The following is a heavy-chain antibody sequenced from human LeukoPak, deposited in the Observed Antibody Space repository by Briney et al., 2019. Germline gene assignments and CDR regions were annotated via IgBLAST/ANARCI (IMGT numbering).Heavy chain of an antibody. CDR1: GFTFSSYW. D-gene: IGHD6-6*01. J-gene: IGHJ3*02. Sequence: PGGSLRLSCAASGFTFSSYWMTWVRQAPGEGLEWVANIKQDGSEKYYVDSVKGRFTISRDNAKNSLYLQMNSLRAEDTAVYYCARVIAAVLAFDIWGQGTMVTVSS. CDR3: ARVIAAVLAFDI. V-gene: IGHV3-7*01. CDR2: IKQDGSEK.